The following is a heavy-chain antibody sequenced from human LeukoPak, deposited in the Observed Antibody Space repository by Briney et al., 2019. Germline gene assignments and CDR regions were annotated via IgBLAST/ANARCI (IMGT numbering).Heavy chain of an antibody. CDR1: GGSISSSSYY. J-gene: IGHJ3*02. D-gene: IGHD1-26*01. Sequence: SETLSLTCTVSGGSISSSSYYWGWIRQPPGKGLEWIGSIYYSGSTYYNPSLKSRVTISVDTSKNQFSLKLSSVTAADTAVYYCARVWHPKGWELLNMAFDIWGQGTMVTVSS. V-gene: IGHV4-39*07. CDR2: IYYSGST. CDR3: ARVWHPKGWELLNMAFDI.